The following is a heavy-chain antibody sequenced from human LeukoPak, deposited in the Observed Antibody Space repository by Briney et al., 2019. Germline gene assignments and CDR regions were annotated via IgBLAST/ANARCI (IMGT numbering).Heavy chain of an antibody. J-gene: IGHJ4*02. V-gene: IGHV3-33*06. CDR2: IWSDGNTK. D-gene: IGHD2/OR15-2a*01. Sequence: GRSLRLSCAASGFTFRSYGMHWVRQAPGKGLEGVAVIWSDGNTKYYADSVEGRFNISRDNSKNTLFLQMDSLRVEDTAVYFCAKQRRFREYFFDYWGQGTLVTVSS. CDR3: AKQRRFREYFFDY. CDR1: GFTFRSYG.